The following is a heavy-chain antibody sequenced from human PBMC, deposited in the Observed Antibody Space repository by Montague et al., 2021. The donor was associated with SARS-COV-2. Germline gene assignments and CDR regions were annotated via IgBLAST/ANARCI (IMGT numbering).Heavy chain of an antibody. CDR3: ARVLYRLLFVPRYYGMDV. CDR1: GGSFSGYY. Sequence: SETLSLTCAVYGGSFSGYYWSWIRQPPGEGLEWIAEISHSGSTSYNPSLKSRVTISVDTSKNQYSLKLSSATAADTAVYYCARVLYRLLFVPRYYGMDVWGQGTTVTVSS. J-gene: IGHJ6*02. D-gene: IGHD2-2*01. CDR2: ISHSGST. V-gene: IGHV4-34*01.